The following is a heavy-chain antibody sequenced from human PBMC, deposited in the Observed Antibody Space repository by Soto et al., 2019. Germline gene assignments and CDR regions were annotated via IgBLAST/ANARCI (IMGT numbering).Heavy chain of an antibody. J-gene: IGHJ4*02. D-gene: IGHD6-19*01. Sequence: ASVKVSCKSSGYTFTSYYMHWVRQAPGQGLEWMGIINPSGGSTSYAQKFQGRVTMTRDTSTSTVYMELSSLRSEDTAVYYCARSYSSGWLKGGFDYWGQGTLVTVSS. V-gene: IGHV1-46*01. CDR3: ARSYSSGWLKGGFDY. CDR2: INPSGGST. CDR1: GYTFTSYY.